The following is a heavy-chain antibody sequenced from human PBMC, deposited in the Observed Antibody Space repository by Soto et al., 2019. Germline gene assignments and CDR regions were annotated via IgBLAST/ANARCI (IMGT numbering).Heavy chain of an antibody. CDR1: GFTFSRYS. J-gene: IGHJ6*03. D-gene: IGHD4-17*01. Sequence: AGGSLRLSCAASGFTFSRYSMTWVRQVPGKGLEWLSYITGSSTAIMYADSVQGRFTISRDNAKNSLYLQMNSLRVEDTATYYCASRGIRSSYDMDVWGKGTTVTVSS. CDR3: ASRGIRSSYDMDV. V-gene: IGHV3-48*01. CDR2: ITGSSTAI.